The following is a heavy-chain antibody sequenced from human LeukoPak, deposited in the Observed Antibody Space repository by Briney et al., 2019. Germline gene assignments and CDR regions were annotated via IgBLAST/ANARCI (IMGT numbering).Heavy chain of an antibody. D-gene: IGHD6-19*01. V-gene: IGHV4-61*08. Sequence: SETLSLTCTVSGGSISSGGYHWSWIRQHPGKGLEWIGYIYYSGSTNYNPSLKSRVTISVDTSKNQFSLKLSSVTAADTAVYYCARHVAVAAPYNWFDPWGQGTLVTVSS. CDR1: GGSISSGGYH. J-gene: IGHJ5*02. CDR3: ARHVAVAAPYNWFDP. CDR2: IYYSGST.